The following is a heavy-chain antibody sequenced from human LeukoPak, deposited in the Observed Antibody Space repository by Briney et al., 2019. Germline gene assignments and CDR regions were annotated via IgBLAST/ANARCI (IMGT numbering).Heavy chain of an antibody. V-gene: IGHV3-30*18. CDR3: AKESGSRSYGAYFPH. J-gene: IGHJ1*01. CDR2: ISHDGSTK. Sequence: PGRSLRLSCAASGFTFSSHGMQWVRQAPGKGLEWVAVISHDGSTKYYADSVRGRFTISSDNSKSTLYLQMNSLRAEDTAVYYCAKESGSRSYGAYFPHWGQGTLVTVSS. CDR1: GFTFSSHG. D-gene: IGHD6-13*01.